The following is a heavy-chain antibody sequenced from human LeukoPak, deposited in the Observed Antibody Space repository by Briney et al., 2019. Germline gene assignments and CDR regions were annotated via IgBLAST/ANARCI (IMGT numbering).Heavy chain of an antibody. D-gene: IGHD3-10*01. V-gene: IGHV4-34*01. CDR2: INHSGGT. CDR3: ARLPYGSGYWLHREGRDV. Sequence: PSETLSLTCAVYGGSFSGYYWSWIRQPPEKGLEWIGEINHSGGTNYNPSLRSRVTISVDTSKNQFSLNLSSVTAADTAVYYCARLPYGSGYWLHREGRDVWGKGTTVTISS. J-gene: IGHJ6*04. CDR1: GGSFSGYY.